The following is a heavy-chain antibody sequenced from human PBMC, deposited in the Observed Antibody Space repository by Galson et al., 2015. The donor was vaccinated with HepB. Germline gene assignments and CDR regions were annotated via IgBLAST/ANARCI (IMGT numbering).Heavy chain of an antibody. Sequence: SVKVSCKASGYTFTSYAMHWVRQAPGQRLEWMGWINAGNGNTKYSQKFQGRVTITRDTSASTAYMELSSLRSEDTAVYYCARVDFADRDETTRWGQGTLVTVSS. V-gene: IGHV1-3*01. CDR1: GYTFTSYA. CDR3: ARVDFADRDETTR. J-gene: IGHJ4*02. D-gene: IGHD1/OR15-1a*01. CDR2: INAGNGNT.